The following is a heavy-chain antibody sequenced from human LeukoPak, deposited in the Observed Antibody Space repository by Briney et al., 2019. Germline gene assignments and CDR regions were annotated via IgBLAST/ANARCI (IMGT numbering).Heavy chain of an antibody. CDR1: GFTFSSYA. CDR2: ISYDGSNK. CDR3: ARDGPLTYYGEGAFDI. V-gene: IGHV3-30*04. Sequence: GRSLRLSCAASGFTFSSYAMHWVRQAPGKGLEWVAVISYDGSNKYYADSVKGRFTISRDNSKNTLYLQMNSLRAEDTAVYYCARDGPLTYYGEGAFDIWGQGTMVTVSS. J-gene: IGHJ3*02. D-gene: IGHD4-17*01.